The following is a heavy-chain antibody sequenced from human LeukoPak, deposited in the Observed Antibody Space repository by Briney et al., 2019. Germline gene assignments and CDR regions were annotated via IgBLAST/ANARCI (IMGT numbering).Heavy chain of an antibody. V-gene: IGHV3-30*02. D-gene: IGHD5-18*01. CDR3: AKGYSFHFDY. Sequence: GGSLTLSCAASGFTFNSYGMHWVRQAPGKGLEWVAFIRSDGTNKYYADSVKGRFTISRDNSKNTLYLQMNSLRPEYAAVYYCAKGYSFHFDYWGQGTLVTVSS. J-gene: IGHJ4*02. CDR1: GFTFNSYG. CDR2: IRSDGTNK.